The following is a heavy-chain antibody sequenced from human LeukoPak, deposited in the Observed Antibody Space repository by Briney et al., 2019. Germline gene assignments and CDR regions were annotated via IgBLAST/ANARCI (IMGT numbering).Heavy chain of an antibody. CDR1: GGSISSYY. CDR2: IYYSGST. Sequence: SETLSLTCTVSGGSISSYYWSWIRQTPGKGLEWIGYIYYSGSTNYNPSLKSRVTISVDTSKNQFSLKLSSVTAADTAVYYCARYDRVGATHDYWGQGTLVTVSS. CDR3: ARYDRVGATHDY. D-gene: IGHD1-26*01. V-gene: IGHV4-59*08. J-gene: IGHJ4*02.